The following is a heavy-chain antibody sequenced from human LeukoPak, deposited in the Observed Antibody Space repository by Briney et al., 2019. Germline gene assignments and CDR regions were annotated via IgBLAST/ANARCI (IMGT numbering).Heavy chain of an antibody. CDR1: GGSISSYY. J-gene: IGHJ5*02. Sequence: SETLSLTCTVSGGSISSYYWSWIRQPPGKGLEWIGYIYYSGSTNYNPSLKSRVTISVDTSKNQFSLKLSSVTAADTAVYYCARRDCSSTSCYAKGWFDPWGQGTLVTGS. CDR2: IYYSGST. D-gene: IGHD2-2*01. CDR3: ARRDCSSTSCYAKGWFDP. V-gene: IGHV4-59*08.